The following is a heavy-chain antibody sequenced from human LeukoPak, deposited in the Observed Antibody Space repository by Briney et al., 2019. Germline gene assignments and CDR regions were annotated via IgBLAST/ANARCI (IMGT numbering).Heavy chain of an antibody. CDR2: ISSSSSYI. Sequence: GGSLRLSCAASGFTFSSYSMNWVRQAPGKGLEWVSSISSSSSYIYYADSVKGRFTISRDNAKNSLYLQMNSLRAEDTAVYYCARVPGGWYGNAFDIWGQGTMVTVSS. CDR1: GFTFSSYS. V-gene: IGHV3-21*01. D-gene: IGHD6-19*01. CDR3: ARVPGGWYGNAFDI. J-gene: IGHJ3*02.